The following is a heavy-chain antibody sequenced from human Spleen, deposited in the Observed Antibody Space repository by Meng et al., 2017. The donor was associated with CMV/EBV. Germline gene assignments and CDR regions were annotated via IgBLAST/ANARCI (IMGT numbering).Heavy chain of an antibody. CDR2: INPDSGGT. D-gene: IGHD5/OR15-5a*01. V-gene: IGHV1-2*02. CDR1: TFTGYD. J-gene: IGHJ4*02. CDR3: ARRMTVSPSAFRRYFFDY. Sequence: TFTGYDRPCVRQAPGHGLEWMGWINPDSGGTHFAQKFQGRVTMTRDTSITTAYMELSRLTSDDMAVYYCARRMTVSPSAFRRYFFDYWGQGTLVTVSS.